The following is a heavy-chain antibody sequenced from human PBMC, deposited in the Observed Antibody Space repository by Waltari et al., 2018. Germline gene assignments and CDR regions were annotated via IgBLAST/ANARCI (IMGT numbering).Heavy chain of an antibody. D-gene: IGHD3-3*01. CDR3: ARQLRFVDWIPRYFDS. CDR1: GVSLRGSRNY. V-gene: IGHV4-39*01. Sequence: QMELQESGPRLVKPSETLSLTCNVSGVSLRGSRNYWAWLGQPPGKNLQWIGSIYYSGTTYYNPSLKGRFAISVDTSRNQFSLNVNSVTAADTGIYYCARQLRFVDWIPRYFDSWGRGTLATVSS. J-gene: IGHJ4*02. CDR2: IYYSGTT.